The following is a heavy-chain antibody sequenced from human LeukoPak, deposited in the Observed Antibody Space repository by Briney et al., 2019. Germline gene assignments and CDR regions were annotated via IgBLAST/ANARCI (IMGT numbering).Heavy chain of an antibody. J-gene: IGHJ4*02. Sequence: PSETLSLTCSVSAPSTSSVNNWAWVRHPPGKGLKWIGSIKHRGRSYYNPSLKSRVTISVDTSKNQFSLQLSSVTAADTAVYYCARVVGATSIDYWGQGILVTVSS. CDR3: ARVVGATSIDY. CDR1: APSTSSVNN. D-gene: IGHD2-15*01. CDR2: IKHRGRS. V-gene: IGHV4-38-2*02.